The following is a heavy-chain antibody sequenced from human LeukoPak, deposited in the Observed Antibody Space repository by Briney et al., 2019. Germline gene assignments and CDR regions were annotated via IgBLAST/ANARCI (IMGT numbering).Heavy chain of an antibody. Sequence: VASVKVSCKASGYTFTGYYMHWVRQAPGQGLEWMGWINPNSGGTNYAQKFQGRVTMTRDTSISTAYMELSRLRSDDTAVYYCARVENYYYYYMDVWGKGTTVTVSS. CDR2: INPNSGGT. CDR1: GYTFTGYY. J-gene: IGHJ6*03. CDR3: ARVENYYYYYMDV. V-gene: IGHV1-2*02.